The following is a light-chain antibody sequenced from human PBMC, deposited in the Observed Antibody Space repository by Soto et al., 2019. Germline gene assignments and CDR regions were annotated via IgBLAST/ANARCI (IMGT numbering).Light chain of an antibody. J-gene: IGLJ2*01. V-gene: IGLV1-44*01. CDR3: AAWDDSLNGVL. CDR2: NNN. CDR1: SSNIGSNP. Sequence: QSVLTQPPSASGTPGQRVTISCSGSSSNIGSNPVHWYQQVPGTAPKLLIHNNNQRPSGVPARSSGSKSGTSASLAISGLQSEDEADYYCAAWDDSLNGVLFGGGTKLTVL.